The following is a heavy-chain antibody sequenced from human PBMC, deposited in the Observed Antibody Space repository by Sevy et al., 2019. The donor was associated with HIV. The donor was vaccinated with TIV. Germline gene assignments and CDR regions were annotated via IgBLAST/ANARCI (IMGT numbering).Heavy chain of an antibody. CDR3: AKDVTDQSWYDDLRGGSPCFDY. J-gene: IGHJ4*01. D-gene: IGHD6-13*01. CDR1: GFRFGRHA. CDR2: MSGRGGSR. Sequence: GGSLRLSCVVSGFRFGRHAMSWVRQAPGKGLEWVSGMSGRGGSRGYADSVKGRFTISRDNAKNTVYLQMNSLRAEDTALYYCAKDVTDQSWYDDLRGGSPCFDYWGRGTPVTVSS. V-gene: IGHV3-23*01.